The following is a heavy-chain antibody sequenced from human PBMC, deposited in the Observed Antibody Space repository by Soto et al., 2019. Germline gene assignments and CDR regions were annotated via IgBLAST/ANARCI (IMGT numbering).Heavy chain of an antibody. Sequence: PGGSLRLSCAASGFTFSSYGMHWVRQAPGKGLEWVAVIWYDGSNKYYADSVKGRFTISRDNSKNTLYLQMNSLRAEDTAVYYCARDLTPYGGNFGWGAFDIWGQGTMVTVSS. V-gene: IGHV3-33*01. CDR2: IWYDGSNK. D-gene: IGHD4-17*01. J-gene: IGHJ3*02. CDR3: ARDLTPYGGNFGWGAFDI. CDR1: GFTFSSYG.